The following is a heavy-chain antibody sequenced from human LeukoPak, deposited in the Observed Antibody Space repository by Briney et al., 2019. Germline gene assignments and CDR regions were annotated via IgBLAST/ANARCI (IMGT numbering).Heavy chain of an antibody. J-gene: IGHJ6*03. D-gene: IGHD3-22*01. CDR2: INHSGST. Sequence: SETLSLTCAVYGGSFSGYYWSWIRQPPGKGLEWIGEINHSGSTNYNPSLKSRVTISVDTSKNQFSLKLSSVTAADTAVYYCARAPHPHYYDSKYPASYYYYYMDVWGKGTTVTVSS. CDR1: GGSFSGYY. V-gene: IGHV4-34*01. CDR3: ARAPHPHYYDSKYPASYYYYYMDV.